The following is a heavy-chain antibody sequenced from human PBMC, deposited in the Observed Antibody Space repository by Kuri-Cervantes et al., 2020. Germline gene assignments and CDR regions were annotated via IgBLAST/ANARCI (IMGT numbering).Heavy chain of an antibody. Sequence: LSLTCAASGFTFSSYGMHWVRQAPGKGLEWVAVISYDGSNKYYADSVKGRFTISRDNSKNTLYLQMNSLRAEDTAAYYCAKDLGHSRGLGAYYYYYGMDVWGQGTTVTVSS. CDR2: ISYDGSNK. V-gene: IGHV3-30*18. D-gene: IGHD3-22*01. CDR1: GFTFSSYG. J-gene: IGHJ6*02. CDR3: AKDLGHSRGLGAYYYYYGMDV.